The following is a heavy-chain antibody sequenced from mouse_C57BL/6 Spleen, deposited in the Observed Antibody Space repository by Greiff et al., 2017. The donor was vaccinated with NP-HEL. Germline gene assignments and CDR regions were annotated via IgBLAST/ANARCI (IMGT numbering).Heavy chain of an antibody. CDR1: GYTFTSYW. Sequence: VQLQQPGAELVKPGASVKLSCKASGYTFTSYWMQWVKQRPGQGLEWIGEIDPSDSYTNYNQKFKGKATLTVDTSSSTAYMQLSSLTSEDSAVYYCARGEMFAYWGQGTLVTVSA. J-gene: IGHJ3*01. CDR2: IDPSDSYT. V-gene: IGHV1-50*01. CDR3: ARGEMFAY.